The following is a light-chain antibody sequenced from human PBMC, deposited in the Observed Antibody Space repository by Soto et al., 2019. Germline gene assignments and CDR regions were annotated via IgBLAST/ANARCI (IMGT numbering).Light chain of an antibody. V-gene: IGLV2-14*01. CDR1: SSDVGGFPY. CDR2: EVR. Sequence: QSVLTQPASVSGSPGQSITVSCTGTSSDVGGFPYVSWYQHYPGKAPKLIIYEVRNRPSGVFNRFSGSKSGNTASLTISGLQAEDEADYYCSSYTTSSTGVFGGGTKVTVL. J-gene: IGLJ3*02. CDR3: SSYTTSSTGV.